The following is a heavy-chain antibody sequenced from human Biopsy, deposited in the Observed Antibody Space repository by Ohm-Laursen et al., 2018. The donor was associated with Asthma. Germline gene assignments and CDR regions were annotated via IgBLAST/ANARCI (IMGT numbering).Heavy chain of an antibody. CDR3: VEDRSAGYYYFDD. J-gene: IGHJ4*02. D-gene: IGHD2-21*01. CDR1: GFTFSSYS. Sequence: SLRLSCAASGFTFSSYSMHWVRQAPGRGPEYVSFIATDGSNKFYADSVKGRFTVSRDNSKHTLYLHMTGLRADDTGVYYCVEDRSAGYYYFDDWGQGAQVTVSS. CDR2: IATDGSNK. V-gene: IGHV3-64D*08.